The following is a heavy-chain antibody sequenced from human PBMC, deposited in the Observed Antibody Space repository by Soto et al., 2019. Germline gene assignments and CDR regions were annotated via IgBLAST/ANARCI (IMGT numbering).Heavy chain of an antibody. D-gene: IGHD5-12*01. CDR3: ARARWDGNGYTWSWFDP. V-gene: IGHV1-3*01. CDR1: GYTFTDYA. Sequence: QVQLVQSEAEVKEPGASVKVSCKASGYTFTDYALQWVRQAPGQSLEWMGWINAGNGNTKYSQKFLGRVTFTRDTYASTAYMEMSRLTYEDTAVFYCARARWDGNGYTWSWFDPWGQGVLVTVSS. J-gene: IGHJ5*02. CDR2: INAGNGNT.